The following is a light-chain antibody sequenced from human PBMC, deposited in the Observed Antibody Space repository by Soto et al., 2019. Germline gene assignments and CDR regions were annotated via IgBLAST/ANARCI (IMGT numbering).Light chain of an antibody. Sequence: DIQMTQSPSSLSASVGDRLTITCRASQSISSYLNWYQQKAGKAPKLLIYGASTLQSGGPSRFSVSGSGTDFTLTVSSLPPEDFATYYCQQCYSTPRTFGQGTRVEIK. CDR1: QSISSY. V-gene: IGKV1-39*01. CDR3: QQCYSTPRT. J-gene: IGKJ1*01. CDR2: GAS.